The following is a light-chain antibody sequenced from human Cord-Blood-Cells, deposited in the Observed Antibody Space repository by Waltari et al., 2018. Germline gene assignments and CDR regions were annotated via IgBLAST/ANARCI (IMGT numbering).Light chain of an antibody. V-gene: IGKV3-15*01. CDR1: QSVSSN. CDR3: QQYNNWPQT. J-gene: IGKJ2*01. Sequence: EIVMTQSPATLSVSPGERATLSCRASQSVSSNLAWYQQKPGQAPRLLIYGASTRATGIPARFRGSVSGTEFTLTISSLQSEDFAVYYCQQYNNWPQTFGQGTKLEIK. CDR2: GAS.